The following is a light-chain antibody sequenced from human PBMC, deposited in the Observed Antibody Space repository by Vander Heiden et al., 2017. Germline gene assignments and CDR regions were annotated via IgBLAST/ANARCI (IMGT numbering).Light chain of an antibody. CDR3: QTWGTGIQWV. V-gene: IGLV4-69*01. CDR1: SGHSSYA. J-gene: IGLJ3*02. CDR2: LNSDGSH. Sequence: QLLLTQTPSASASLGASVKLTCTLSSGHSSYAIAWHQQQPEKGPRYLMKLNSDGSHSKGDGIPDRFSGSSSGAERYLTISGLESEDEADYYCQTWGTGIQWVFGGGTKLTGL.